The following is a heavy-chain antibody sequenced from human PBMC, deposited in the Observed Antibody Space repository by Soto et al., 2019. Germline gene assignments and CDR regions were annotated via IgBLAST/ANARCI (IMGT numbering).Heavy chain of an antibody. Sequence: QLQLQESGSGLVKPSQTLSLTCAVSGGSISSGDYSWNWIRQPPGKGREWIGYIYHSGSTYYNPSLKSRVTISVDRSKNQFSLKLSSVTAADTAVYYCARGGKYNWNHNWFDPWGQGTLVTVSS. V-gene: IGHV4-30-2*01. CDR1: GGSISSGDYS. D-gene: IGHD1-20*01. J-gene: IGHJ5*02. CDR3: ARGGKYNWNHNWFDP. CDR2: IYHSGST.